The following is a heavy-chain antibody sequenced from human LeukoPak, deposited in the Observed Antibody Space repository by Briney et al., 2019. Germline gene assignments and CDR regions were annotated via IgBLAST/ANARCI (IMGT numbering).Heavy chain of an antibody. D-gene: IGHD6-13*01. Sequence: SETLSLTCTVSGGSISSYYWSWIRQPPGKGLEWIGYIYYSGSTNYNPSLKGRVTISVDTSKNQFSLKLSSVTAADTAVYYCAREVAAAGIDYRGQGTLVTVSS. J-gene: IGHJ4*02. CDR1: GGSISSYY. V-gene: IGHV4-59*01. CDR3: AREVAAAGIDY. CDR2: IYYSGST.